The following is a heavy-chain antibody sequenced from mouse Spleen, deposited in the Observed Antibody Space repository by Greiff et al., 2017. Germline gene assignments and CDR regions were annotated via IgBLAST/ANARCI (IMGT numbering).Heavy chain of an antibody. V-gene: IGHV5-9-3*01. CDR2: ISSGGSYT. CDR3: ARLGNYPYYAMDY. D-gene: IGHD2-1*01. J-gene: IGHJ4*01. Sequence: EVHLVESGGGLVKPGGSLKLSCAASGFTFSSYAMSWVRQTPEKRLEWVATISSGGSYTYYPDSVKGRFTISRDNAKNTLYLQMSSLRSEDTAMYYCARLGNYPYYAMDYWGQGTSVTVSS. CDR1: GFTFSSYA.